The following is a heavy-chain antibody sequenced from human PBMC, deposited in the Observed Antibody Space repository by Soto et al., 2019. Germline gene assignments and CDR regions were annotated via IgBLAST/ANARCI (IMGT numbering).Heavy chain of an antibody. CDR3: AKAHVVVVAGSTFDY. J-gene: IGHJ4*01. CDR1: GYPISSGSY. CDR2: IYHGGTT. Sequence: PSETLSLPCPVSGYPISSGSYWGWIRQPPGKGPEWIASIYHGGTTFYNPSLKSRVTVSVDKSNNQFSLKLRSVTAADTAVYYCAKAHVVVVAGSTFDYWGHGTLVPSPQ. D-gene: IGHD2-21*02. V-gene: IGHV4-38-2*01.